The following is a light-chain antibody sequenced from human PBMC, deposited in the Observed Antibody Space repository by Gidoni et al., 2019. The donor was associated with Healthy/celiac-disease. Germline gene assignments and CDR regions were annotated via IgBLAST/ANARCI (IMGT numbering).Light chain of an antibody. CDR3: QQYGSSPVLST. CDR2: GAS. V-gene: IGKV3-20*01. Sequence: ELALTQPPGTLSLSPGDRATLSCRVSQSVSSSYLAWYQQKPGQAPRLLIYGASSRATGIPDRFSGSGSGTDFTLTISRLEPEDFAVYYCQQYGSSPVLSTFGPGTKVDIK. CDR1: QSVSSSY. J-gene: IGKJ3*01.